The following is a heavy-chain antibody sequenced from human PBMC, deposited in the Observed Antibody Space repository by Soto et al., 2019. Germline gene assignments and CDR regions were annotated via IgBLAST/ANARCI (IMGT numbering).Heavy chain of an antibody. CDR2: IIPIFGTA. D-gene: IGHD5-18*01. CDR1: GGTFSSYA. V-gene: IGHV1-69*13. Sequence: ASVKVSCKASGGTFSSYAISWVRQAPGQGLEWMGGIIPIFGTANYAQKFQGRVTITADESTSTAYMELSSLRSEDTAVYYCARDSPDTAMVPGYHYGMDVWGQGTTVTVSS. J-gene: IGHJ6*02. CDR3: ARDSPDTAMVPGYHYGMDV.